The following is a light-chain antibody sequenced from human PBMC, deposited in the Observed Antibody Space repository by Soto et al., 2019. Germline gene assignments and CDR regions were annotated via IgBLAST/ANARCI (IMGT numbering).Light chain of an antibody. CDR1: SSDVGGYNY. J-gene: IGLJ2*01. Sequence: QSALTQPASVSGSPGPSITISCTGTSSDVGGYNYVSWYQQHPGKAPKLMIYDVSNRPSGVSNRFSGSKSGNTASLTISGLQAEDEADYYCSSYTSSILFGGGTKLTVL. CDR2: DVS. V-gene: IGLV2-14*01. CDR3: SSYTSSIL.